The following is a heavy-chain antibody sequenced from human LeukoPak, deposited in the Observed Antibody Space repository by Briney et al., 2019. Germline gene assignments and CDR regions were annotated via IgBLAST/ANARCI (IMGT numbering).Heavy chain of an antibody. CDR3: ARDRIIYGDYGDAFDI. CDR1: GFTFSSYS. V-gene: IGHV3-21*06. D-gene: IGHD4-17*01. J-gene: IGHJ3*02. Sequence: GGSLRLSCAASGFTFSSYSMNWVRQAPGKGLEWVSSISSSYSYIYYADSVKGRFTISRDNAKNSLYLQMNSLKAEDTAVYYCARDRIIYGDYGDAFDIWGQGTMVTVSS. CDR2: ISSSYSYI.